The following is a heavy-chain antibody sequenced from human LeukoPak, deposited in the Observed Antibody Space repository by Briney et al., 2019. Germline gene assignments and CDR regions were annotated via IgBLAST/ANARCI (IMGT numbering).Heavy chain of an antibody. CDR1: GGSISSYY. CDR2: IYGSGST. Sequence: SETLSLTCTVSGGSISSYYWSWIRQPPGKGLEWIGHIYGSGSTNYNPSLKSRVTLSVDTSKNQFSLKLSSVTAADTAVYYCASPRRGLRYYDYWGQGTLVPGSS. V-gene: IGHV4-59*12. CDR3: ASPRRGLRYYDY. J-gene: IGHJ4*02. D-gene: IGHD3-16*01.